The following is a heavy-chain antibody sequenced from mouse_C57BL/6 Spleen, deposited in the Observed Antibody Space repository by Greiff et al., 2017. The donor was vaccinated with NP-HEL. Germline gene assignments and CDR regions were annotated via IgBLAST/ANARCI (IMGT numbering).Heavy chain of an antibody. CDR2: IDPSDSYT. D-gene: IGHD2-12*01. J-gene: IGHJ2*01. CDR1: GYTFTRYW. Sequence: VQLQQSGAELVMPGASVKLSCKASGYTFTRYWMHWVKQRPGQGLEWIGEIDPSDSYTNYNQKFKGKSTLTVDKSSSTAYMQLSSLTSEDSAVYYCARSRYRDYWGQGTTLTVSS. V-gene: IGHV1-69*01. CDR3: ARSRYRDY.